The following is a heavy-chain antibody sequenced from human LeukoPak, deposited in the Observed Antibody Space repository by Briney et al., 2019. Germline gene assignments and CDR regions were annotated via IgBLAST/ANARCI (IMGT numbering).Heavy chain of an antibody. V-gene: IGHV4-59*01. CDR1: GGSISSYY. D-gene: IGHD2-15*01. CDR2: IYYSGST. Sequence: SETLSLTCTVSGGSISSYYWSWIRQPPGKGLEWIGYIYYSGSTNYNPSLKSRVTISVDTSKNQFSLKLSSVTAADTAVYYCAREEKAAQDYWGQGTLVTVSS. CDR3: AREEKAAQDY. J-gene: IGHJ4*02.